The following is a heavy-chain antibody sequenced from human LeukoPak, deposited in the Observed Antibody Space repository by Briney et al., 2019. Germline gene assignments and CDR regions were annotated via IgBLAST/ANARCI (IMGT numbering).Heavy chain of an antibody. CDR2: IRSKAYGWTT. CDR3: TRDSSKKDIVVVPAAQLYYYYGMDV. J-gene: IGHJ6*02. D-gene: IGHD2-2*01. CDR1: GFSFSNYS. Sequence: GGSLRLSCAASGFSFSNYSMNWVRQAPGKGLEWVGFIRSKAYGWTTEYAASVKGRFTISRDDSKSIAYLQMNSLKTEDTAVYYCTRDSSKKDIVVVPAAQLYYYYGMDVWGQGTTVTVSS. V-gene: IGHV3-49*04.